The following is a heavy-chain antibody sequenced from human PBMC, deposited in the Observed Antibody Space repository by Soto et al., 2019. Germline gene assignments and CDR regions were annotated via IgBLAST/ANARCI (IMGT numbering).Heavy chain of an antibody. Sequence: QVQLVQSGAEVKKPGSSVKVSCKASGGTFSSYAISWVRQAPGQGLEWMGGLIPIFGTANYAQTFQGRVTITADESTSKAYMELSSLRSEDTSVYYCAREGGYCSGGSGYRRDYYYYGMDVWGQGTTVTVSS. D-gene: IGHD2-15*01. V-gene: IGHV1-69*01. CDR3: AREGGYCSGGSGYRRDYYYYGMDV. CDR1: GGTFSSYA. J-gene: IGHJ6*02. CDR2: LIPIFGTA.